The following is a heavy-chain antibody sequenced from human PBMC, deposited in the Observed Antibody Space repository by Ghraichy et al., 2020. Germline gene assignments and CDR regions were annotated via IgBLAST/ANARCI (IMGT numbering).Heavy chain of an antibody. CDR3: ARLLTYYYGSGSPYYFDY. Sequence: ASVKVSCKASGYTFTSYGISWVRQAPGQGLEWMGWISAYNGNTNYAQKLQGRVTMTTDTSTSTAYMELRSLRSDDTAVYYCARLLTYYYGSGSPYYFDYWGQGTLVTVSS. V-gene: IGHV1-18*04. CDR2: ISAYNGNT. D-gene: IGHD3-10*01. J-gene: IGHJ4*02. CDR1: GYTFTSYG.